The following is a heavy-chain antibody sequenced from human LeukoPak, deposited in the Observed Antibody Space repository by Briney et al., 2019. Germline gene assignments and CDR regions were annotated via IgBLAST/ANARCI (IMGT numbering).Heavy chain of an antibody. CDR1: GFTSSSHW. Sequence: GGSLRLSCAASGFTSSSHWMSWVRQAPGKGLEWVSAISGSGGSTYYADSVNGRFTISRNNSKNTLYLQMNSLRAEDTAVYYCARVEMATIFSVDYWGQGTLVTVSS. J-gene: IGHJ4*02. CDR3: ARVEMATIFSVDY. D-gene: IGHD5-24*01. CDR2: ISGSGGST. V-gene: IGHV3-23*01.